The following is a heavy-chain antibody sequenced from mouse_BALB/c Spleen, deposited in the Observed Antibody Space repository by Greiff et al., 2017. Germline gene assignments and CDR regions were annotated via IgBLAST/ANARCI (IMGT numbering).Heavy chain of an antibody. V-gene: IGHV5-6-5*01. Sequence: ESGGGLVKPGGSLKLSCAASGFTFSSYAMSWVRQTPEKRLEWVASISSGGSTYYPDSVKGRFTISRDNARNILYLQMSSLRSEDTAMYYCARKDYGSSYVDYAMDYWGQGTSVTVSS. CDR3: ARKDYGSSYVDYAMDY. D-gene: IGHD1-1*01. CDR2: ISSGGST. J-gene: IGHJ4*01. CDR1: GFTFSSYA.